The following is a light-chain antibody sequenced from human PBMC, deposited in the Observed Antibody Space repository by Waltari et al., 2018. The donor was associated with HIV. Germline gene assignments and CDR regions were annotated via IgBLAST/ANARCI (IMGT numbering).Light chain of an antibody. CDR2: AAS. V-gene: IGKV3-20*01. Sequence: EIVLTQSPGTLSLSPGERATLSCRASQSVRNTYLAWYQQKRCQAPRLLFYAASIRATGVPDRFTGSGSGTDVTLTISRLEPEDSAVYYCQHYVSSPYTFGQGTKLEIK. J-gene: IGKJ2*01. CDR1: QSVRNTY. CDR3: QHYVSSPYT.